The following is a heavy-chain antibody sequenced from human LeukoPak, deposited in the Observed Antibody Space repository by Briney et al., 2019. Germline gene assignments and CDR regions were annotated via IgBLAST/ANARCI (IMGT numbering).Heavy chain of an antibody. J-gene: IGHJ4*02. CDR2: IHASGST. D-gene: IGHD5-12*01. CDR1: GGSISXYY. CDR3: ARDDGYDSRFDY. Sequence: PSETLSLTCTVSGGSISXYYWSWXRQXAGKGLEWIGRIHASGSTVYNPSLLSRVTMSVDTSKRQFSLKLTSVTAADTAVYYCARDDGYDSRFDYWGQGTLLTVSS. V-gene: IGHV4-4*07.